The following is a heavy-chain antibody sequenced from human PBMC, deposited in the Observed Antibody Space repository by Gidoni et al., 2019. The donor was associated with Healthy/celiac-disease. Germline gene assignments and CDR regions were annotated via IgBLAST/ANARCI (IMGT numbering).Heavy chain of an antibody. D-gene: IGHD3-10*01. Sequence: QVQLVQSGAEVKKPGSSVKVSCKASGGTFSSYAISWVRQAPGQGLEWMGVIIPIFGTANYAQKFQGRVKITADESTSTAYMELSSLRSEDTAVYYCARVGSGDFYYYYGMDVWGQGTTVTVSS. CDR1: GGTFSSYA. J-gene: IGHJ6*02. V-gene: IGHV1-69*01. CDR2: IIPIFGTA. CDR3: ARVGSGDFYYYYGMDV.